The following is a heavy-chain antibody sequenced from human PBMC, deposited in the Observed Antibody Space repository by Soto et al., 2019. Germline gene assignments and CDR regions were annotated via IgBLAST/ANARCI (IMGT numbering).Heavy chain of an antibody. V-gene: IGHV3-23*01. D-gene: IGHD3-16*02. J-gene: IGHJ4*02. CDR1: GFTYESYA. CDR2: INSGGTVA. Sequence: EVQLLESGGGLVQPGGSLRLSCASSGFTYESYAMSWFRQAPGKWLELVSGINSGGTVAHYADSVKGRFAISRDNSKNTLAAEKISLRADYTGLYYSAISMGGFVGLFVVPSDYWGQGTLVTVS. CDR3: AISMGGFVGLFVVPSDY.